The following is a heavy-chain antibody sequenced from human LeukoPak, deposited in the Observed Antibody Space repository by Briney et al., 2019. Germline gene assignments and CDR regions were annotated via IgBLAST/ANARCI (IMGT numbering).Heavy chain of an antibody. D-gene: IGHD1-14*01. Sequence: SQTLSLTCTVSGGSISSGGYYWSWIRQHPGKGLEWIGYIYYSGSTYYNPSLKSRVTISVDTSKNQFSLKLSSVTAADTAVYYCARDQGFEPSFDYCGQGTLVTVSS. CDR3: ARDQGFEPSFDY. J-gene: IGHJ4*02. CDR1: GGSISSGGYY. V-gene: IGHV4-31*03. CDR2: IYYSGST.